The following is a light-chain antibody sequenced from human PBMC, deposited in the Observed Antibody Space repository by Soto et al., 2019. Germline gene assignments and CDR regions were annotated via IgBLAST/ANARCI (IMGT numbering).Light chain of an antibody. CDR1: QSVSSNY. CDR2: GAS. J-gene: IGKJ1*01. Sequence: EIVLTQSPGTLSLSPGERATLSCRASQSVSSNYLAWYQQKRGQAPRLLIYGASNRATGIPTRFSGSGSGTDFTLTISRLEPEDFAVYYCQQYDTSPRTFGEWTKVEI. V-gene: IGKV3-20*01. CDR3: QQYDTSPRT.